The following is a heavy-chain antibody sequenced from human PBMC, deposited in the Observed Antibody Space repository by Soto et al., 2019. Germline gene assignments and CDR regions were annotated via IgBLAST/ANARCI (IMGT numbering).Heavy chain of an antibody. D-gene: IGHD3-22*01. Sequence: QVQLVQSGAEVKKPGSSVKVSCKASGGTFSSYAISWVRQAPGQGLEWMGGIIPIFGTANYAQKFQGRVTITADESTTTAYMELSSGRSEDTAVYYCAIDLKRYYDSSGYGYYYYGMDVWGQGTTVTVSS. CDR1: GGTFSSYA. CDR3: AIDLKRYYDSSGYGYYYYGMDV. J-gene: IGHJ6*02. V-gene: IGHV1-69*01. CDR2: IIPIFGTA.